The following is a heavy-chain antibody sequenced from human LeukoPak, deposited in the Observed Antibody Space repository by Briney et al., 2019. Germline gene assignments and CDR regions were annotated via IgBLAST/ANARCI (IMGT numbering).Heavy chain of an antibody. V-gene: IGHV3-48*02. Sequence: GGSLRLSCAASGFTFSSYSMNWVGQAAGKGLEWISYISSTSSSISYANSVKGRFTISRDNAKNSLVLQLSSLRDEDNAVYYCARDLSWAFDYWGRGTLLTVSS. CDR3: ARDLSWAFDY. J-gene: IGHJ4*02. D-gene: IGHD6-13*01. CDR1: GFTFSSYS. CDR2: ISSTSSSI.